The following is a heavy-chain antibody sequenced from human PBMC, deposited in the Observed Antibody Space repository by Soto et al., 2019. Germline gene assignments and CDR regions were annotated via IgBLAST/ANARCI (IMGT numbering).Heavy chain of an antibody. D-gene: IGHD6-13*01. CDR3: ARVPYSSSWYYFDY. Sequence: PSETLSLTCTVSGGSISSGGYYWSWIRQHPGKGLEWIGYIYYSGSTYYNPSLKSRVTISVDTPKNQFSLKLSSVTAADTAVYYCARVPYSSSWYYFDYWGQGTLVTVSS. V-gene: IGHV4-31*03. CDR1: GGSISSGGYY. CDR2: IYYSGST. J-gene: IGHJ4*02.